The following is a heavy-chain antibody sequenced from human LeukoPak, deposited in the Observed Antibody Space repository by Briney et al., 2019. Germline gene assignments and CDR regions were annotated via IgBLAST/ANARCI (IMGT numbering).Heavy chain of an antibody. J-gene: IGHJ5*02. D-gene: IGHD6-13*01. CDR1: GGSISTSSYY. CDR3: ARHKGGYSSSWYHVWFDP. Sequence: PSETLSLTCTVSGGSISTSSYYWGWVRQPPGKGLEWIGEINHSGSTNYNPSLKSRVTISVDTSKNQFSLKLSSVTAADTAVYYCARHKGGYSSSWYHVWFDPWGQGTLVTVSS. V-gene: IGHV4-39*01. CDR2: INHSGST.